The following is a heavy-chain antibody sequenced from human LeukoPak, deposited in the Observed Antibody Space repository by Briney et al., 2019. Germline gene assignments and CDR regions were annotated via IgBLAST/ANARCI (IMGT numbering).Heavy chain of an antibody. J-gene: IGHJ6*02. D-gene: IGHD3-22*01. CDR1: GYTFTGYY. CDR3: ARGGPQGVTYYYDSSGYSYYYYYGMDV. CDR2: INPNSGGT. V-gene: IGHV1-2*02. Sequence: ASVKVSCKASGYTFTGYYMHWVRQAPGQGLEWMGWINPNSGGTNYAQKFQGRVTMTRDTSISTAYMELSRLRSDDTAVYYCARGGPQGVTYYYDSSGYSYYYYYGMDVWGQGTTVTVSS.